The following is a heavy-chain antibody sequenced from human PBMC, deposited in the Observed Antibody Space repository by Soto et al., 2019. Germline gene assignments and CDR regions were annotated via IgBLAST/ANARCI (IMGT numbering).Heavy chain of an antibody. CDR1: GGSISSGGYY. V-gene: IGHV4-31*03. Sequence: SETLSLTCTVSGGSISSGGYYWSWIRQHPGKGLEWIGYIYYSGSTYYNPSLKSRVTISVDTSKNQFSLKLSSVTAADTAVYYCARVPYDILTGYHYFDYWGQGTLVTVSS. CDR3: ARVPYDILTGYHYFDY. CDR2: IYYSGST. D-gene: IGHD3-9*01. J-gene: IGHJ4*02.